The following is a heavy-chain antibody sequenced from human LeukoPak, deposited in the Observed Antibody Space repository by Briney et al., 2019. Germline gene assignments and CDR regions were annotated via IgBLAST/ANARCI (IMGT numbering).Heavy chain of an antibody. CDR1: GYTFTIYG. V-gene: IGHV1-18*01. J-gene: IGHJ4*02. Sequence: ASVNVSCKASGYTFTIYGISWVRQAPGQGLEWMGWISAYNGNTNHAQKFQGRLTLTTDTSTTTAYMELRSLRSDDTAVYYCAREPYSISSDFDSWGQGTLVTISS. CDR3: AREPYSISSDFDS. CDR2: ISAYNGNT. D-gene: IGHD2-2*01.